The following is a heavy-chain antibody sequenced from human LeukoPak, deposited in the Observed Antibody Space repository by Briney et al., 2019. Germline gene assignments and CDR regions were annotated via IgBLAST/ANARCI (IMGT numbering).Heavy chain of an antibody. Sequence: GASVKVSCKASGCTFAAHHIHWVRQAPEQGLEWMGWILPDGRDTKYSQKFQDRMTLTTDTSTNTAYMELSRLKPDDTAVYYCSGRYGPGPVWGQGTLISASP. D-gene: IGHD3-10*01. CDR1: GCTFAAHH. V-gene: IGHV1-2*02. J-gene: IGHJ4*02. CDR3: SGRYGPGPV. CDR2: ILPDGRDT.